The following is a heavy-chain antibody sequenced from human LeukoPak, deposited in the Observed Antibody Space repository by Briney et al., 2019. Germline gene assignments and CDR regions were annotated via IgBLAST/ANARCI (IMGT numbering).Heavy chain of an antibody. CDR2: ISWNSGSI. V-gene: IGHV3-9*01. CDR1: GFTFSSYS. D-gene: IGHD2-21*02. CDR3: AKGYCGGDCYADY. J-gene: IGHJ4*02. Sequence: GGSLRLSCAASGFTFSSYSMNWVRQAPGKGLEWVSGISWNSGSIGYADSVKGRFTISRDNAKNSLYLQMNSLRAEDTALYYCAKGYCGGDCYADYWGQGTLVTVSS.